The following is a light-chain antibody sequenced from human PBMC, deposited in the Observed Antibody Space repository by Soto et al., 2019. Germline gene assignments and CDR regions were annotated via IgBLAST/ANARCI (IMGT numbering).Light chain of an antibody. CDR2: EVS. CDR3: ISYTSSSTWV. Sequence: QSALTQPASVSGSPGQSITISCTGTSSDVGGYNYVSWYQQHPGKAPKLMIYEVSNRPSGVSDRFSGSRSGNTASLTISGLQAEDESDYYCISYTSSSTWVFGGGTKHTVL. V-gene: IGLV2-14*01. CDR1: SSDVGGYNY. J-gene: IGLJ3*02.